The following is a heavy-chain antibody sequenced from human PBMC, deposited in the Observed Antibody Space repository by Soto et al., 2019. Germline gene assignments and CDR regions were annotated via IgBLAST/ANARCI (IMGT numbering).Heavy chain of an antibody. CDR2: IYYSGST. Sequence: PSETLSLTCTVSGGSISIYYWSWIRQPPGKGLEWIGYIYYSGSTNYNPSLKSRVTISVDTSKNQFSLKLSSVTAADTAVYYCARSPPDYYDSSGYYGFDYWGQGTLVTVSS. V-gene: IGHV4-59*01. J-gene: IGHJ4*02. D-gene: IGHD3-22*01. CDR1: GGSISIYY. CDR3: ARSPPDYYDSSGYYGFDY.